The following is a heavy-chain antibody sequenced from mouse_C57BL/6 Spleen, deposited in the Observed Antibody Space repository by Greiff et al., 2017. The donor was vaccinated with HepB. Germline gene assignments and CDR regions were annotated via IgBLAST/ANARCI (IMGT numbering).Heavy chain of an antibody. CDR1: GYSFTGYY. V-gene: IGHV1-42*01. CDR2: INPSTGGT. J-gene: IGHJ2*01. Sequence: VQLKQSGPELVKPGASVKISCKASGYSFTGYYMNWVKQSPEKSLEWIGEINPSTGGTTYNQKFNAKATLTVEKSSSTAYMQLKRLTSEDSAVYYCARDFDYWGQGTTLTVAS. CDR3: ARDFDY.